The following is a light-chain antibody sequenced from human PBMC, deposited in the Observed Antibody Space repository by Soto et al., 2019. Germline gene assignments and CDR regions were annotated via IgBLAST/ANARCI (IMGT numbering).Light chain of an antibody. V-gene: IGLV1-44*01. J-gene: IGLJ1*01. CDR2: SNN. CDR3: AAWDDSLNGYV. CDR1: SSNIGSNT. Sequence: QSLPTQPPAAAGTPGQRVTISCSGSSSNIGSNTVNWYQQLPGTAPKLLIYSNNQRPSGVPDRFSGSKSGTSASLAISGLQSEDEADYYCAAWDDSLNGYVFGTGTKVTVL.